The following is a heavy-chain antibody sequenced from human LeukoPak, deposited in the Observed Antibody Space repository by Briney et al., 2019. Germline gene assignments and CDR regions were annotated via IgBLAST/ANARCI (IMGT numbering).Heavy chain of an antibody. CDR3: ARSDLYGDYPPGNY. V-gene: IGHV4-59*01. CDR2: MDYSGRT. Sequence: PSETLSLTCTVSGGSISTYYWSWIRQPPGKGLEWIAYMDYSGRTNYNPSLKSRVTISVHTSKNQVSLQLSSVTAADTAFYYCARSDLYGDYPPGNYWGQGTLVAVSS. CDR1: GGSISTYY. D-gene: IGHD4-17*01. J-gene: IGHJ4*02.